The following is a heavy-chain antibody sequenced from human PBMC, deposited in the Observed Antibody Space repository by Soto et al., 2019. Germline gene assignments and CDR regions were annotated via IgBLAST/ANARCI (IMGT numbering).Heavy chain of an antibody. V-gene: IGHV3-11*03. CDR3: ASLRGAYYYGMDV. D-gene: IGHD5-12*01. CDR1: GFTFSDYY. CDR2: VSGSSSFT. Sequence: PGGSLRLSCAASGFTFSDYYMSWIRQAPGKGLEWVSYVSGSSSFTNYAGSVKGRFTISRHNSKNTLYLQMNSLRAEDTAVYYCASLRGAYYYGMDVWGQGTTVTVSS. J-gene: IGHJ6*02.